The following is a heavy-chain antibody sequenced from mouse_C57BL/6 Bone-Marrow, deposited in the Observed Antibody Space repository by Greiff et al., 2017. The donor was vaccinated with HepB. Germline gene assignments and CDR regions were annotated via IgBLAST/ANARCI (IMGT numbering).Heavy chain of an antibody. CDR3: ARRGGFDY. V-gene: IGHV1-59*01. CDR2: IDPSDSYT. Sequence: QVQLQQPGAELVRPGPSVKLSCKASGYTFTSYWMHWVKQRPGQGLEWIGVIDPSDSYTNYNQKFKGKATLTVDTSSSTAYMQLSSLTSEDSAVYYCARRGGFDYWGQGTTLTVSS. CDR1: GYTFTSYW. J-gene: IGHJ2*01.